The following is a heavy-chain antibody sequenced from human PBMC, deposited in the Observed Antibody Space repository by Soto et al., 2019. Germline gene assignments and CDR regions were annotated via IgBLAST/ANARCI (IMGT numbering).Heavy chain of an antibody. CDR1: GGSISSGGYY. Sequence: SETLSLTCTVSGGSISSGGYYWSWIRQHPGKGLEWIGYIYYSGSTYYNPSLKSRVTISVDTSKNQFSLKLSSVTAADTAVYYCARDRGDTAMGPGEYYYYGMDVWGQGTTVTVSS. CDR2: IYYSGST. V-gene: IGHV4-31*03. D-gene: IGHD5-18*01. J-gene: IGHJ6*02. CDR3: ARDRGDTAMGPGEYYYYGMDV.